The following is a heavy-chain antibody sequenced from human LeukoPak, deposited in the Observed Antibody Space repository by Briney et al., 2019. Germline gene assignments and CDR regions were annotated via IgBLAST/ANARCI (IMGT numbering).Heavy chain of an antibody. CDR1: GFTFNSYC. J-gene: IGHJ5*02. Sequence: PGGSLRLSCAASGFTFNSYCMQWVRQAPGKGLVWVSRIDEDGKTIDYADSVKGRFTISRDNGKDTLYLQMSSLKDEDTAVYYCVSDLCGGDDQWGRGTLVTVSS. CDR3: VSDLCGGDDQ. CDR2: IDEDGKTI. D-gene: IGHD3-3*01. V-gene: IGHV3-74*01.